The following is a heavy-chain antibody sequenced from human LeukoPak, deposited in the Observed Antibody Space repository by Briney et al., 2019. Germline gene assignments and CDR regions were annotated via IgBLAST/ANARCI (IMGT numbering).Heavy chain of an antibody. J-gene: IGHJ6*03. CDR3: ARLRWSPSYYYYYMDV. CDR2: IYTSGST. CDR1: GRSISSGDHY. V-gene: IGHV4-61*02. Sequence: SQTLSLTCTVSGRSISSGDHYSTWIRQPPGKGLEWIGRIYTSGSTNYHPSLKSRVTMSVDTSKNQFSLKLSSVTAADTAVYYCARLRWSPSYYYYYMDVWGKGTTVTVSS. D-gene: IGHD3-16*01.